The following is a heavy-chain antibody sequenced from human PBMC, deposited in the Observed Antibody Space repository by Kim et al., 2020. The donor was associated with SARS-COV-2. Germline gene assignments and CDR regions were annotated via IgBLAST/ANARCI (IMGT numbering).Heavy chain of an antibody. J-gene: IGHJ6*02. CDR1: GYSISSGYY. V-gene: IGHV4-38-2*02. CDR3: ARQAFGMDV. CDR2: IYHSGST. Sequence: SETLSLTCTVSGYSISSGYYWGWIRQPPGKGLEWIGSIYHSGSTYYNPSLKSRVTISVDTSKNQFSLKLSSVTAADTAVYYCARQAFGMDVWGQGTTVTVSS.